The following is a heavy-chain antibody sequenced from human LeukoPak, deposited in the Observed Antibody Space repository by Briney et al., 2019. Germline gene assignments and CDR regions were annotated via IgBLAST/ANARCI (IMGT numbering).Heavy chain of an antibody. CDR1: GGTFSSYA. V-gene: IGHV1-69*13. CDR2: IIPIFGTA. D-gene: IGHD3-10*01. CDR3: ARDLAMVRGAAV. Sequence: SVKASCKASGGTFSSYAISWVRQAPGQGLEWMGGIIPIFGTANYAQKFQGRVTITADESTSTAYMELSSLRSEDTALYCCARDLAMVRGAAVWDRGTTVTVS. J-gene: IGHJ6*03.